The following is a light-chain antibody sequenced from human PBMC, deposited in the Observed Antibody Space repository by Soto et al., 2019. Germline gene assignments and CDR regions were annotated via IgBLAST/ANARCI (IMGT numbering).Light chain of an antibody. Sequence: EIVLTQSPGTLSLSPGERATLSCRASPTVSSSYLAWYQQKPGQAPRLLIYGASRRATGIPDRFSGSGSGTDFTLTISRLEPEDLAVDYCQQYGSSPEVTFGPGTKVDIK. V-gene: IGKV3-20*01. J-gene: IGKJ3*01. CDR2: GAS. CDR1: PTVSSSY. CDR3: QQYGSSPEVT.